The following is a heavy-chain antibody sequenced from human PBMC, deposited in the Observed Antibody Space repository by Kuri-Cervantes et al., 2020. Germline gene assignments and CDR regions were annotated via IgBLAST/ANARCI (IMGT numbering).Heavy chain of an antibody. Sequence: GGSLRLSCAASGFTFSSYAMSWVRQAPGKGLEWVSGISWNSGFIGYADSVKGRFTISRDNAKNSLYLQMNSLRAEDTALYYCAKDVIGIVGATGAFDYWGQETLVTVSS. CDR1: GFTFSSYA. D-gene: IGHD1-26*01. CDR2: ISWNSGFI. V-gene: IGHV3-9*01. J-gene: IGHJ4*02. CDR3: AKDVIGIVGATGAFDY.